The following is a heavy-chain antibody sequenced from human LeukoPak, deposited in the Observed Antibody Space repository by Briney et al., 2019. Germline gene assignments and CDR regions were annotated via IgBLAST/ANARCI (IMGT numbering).Heavy chain of an antibody. CDR1: GFMFSSFS. J-gene: IGHJ4*02. CDR2: ITGSRSAI. Sequence: PGGSLRLSCAASGFMFSSFSMNWVRQAPGKGLEWVAYITGSRSAIYYADSVKGRFTISRDNAQNSLFLQMNSLRAEDTAVYYCARDRSRGGVRFLEWLLDYWGQGTLVTVSS. V-gene: IGHV3-48*04. D-gene: IGHD3-3*01. CDR3: ARDRSRGGVRFLEWLLDY.